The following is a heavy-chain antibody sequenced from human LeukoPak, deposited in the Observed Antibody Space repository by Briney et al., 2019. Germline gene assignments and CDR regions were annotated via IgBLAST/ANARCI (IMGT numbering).Heavy chain of an antibody. J-gene: IGHJ4*02. CDR3: ARDPGHGYFDY. CDR2: IYHSGST. Sequence: SETLSLTCTVSGYSISSGYYWGWIRQPPGKGLEWIGSIYHSGSTYYDPSLKSRVTISVDTSKNQFSLKLSSVTAADTAVYYCARDPGHGYFDYWGQGTLVTVSS. CDR1: GYSISSGYY. V-gene: IGHV4-38-2*02.